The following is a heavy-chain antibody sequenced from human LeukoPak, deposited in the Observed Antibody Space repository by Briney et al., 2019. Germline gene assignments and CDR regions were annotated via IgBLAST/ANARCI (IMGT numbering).Heavy chain of an antibody. CDR3: ARDEFSYSGSYSFY. V-gene: IGHV3-7*03. J-gene: IGHJ4*02. CDR2: IKQDGSEK. Sequence: GGSLRLSCAASGFTFSSYWMSWVRQAPGKGLEWVANIKQDGSEKYYVDSVKGRFTISRDNAKNSLYLQMDSLRAEDTAVYYCARDEFSYSGSYSFYWGQGTLVTVSS. CDR1: GFTFSSYW. D-gene: IGHD1-26*01.